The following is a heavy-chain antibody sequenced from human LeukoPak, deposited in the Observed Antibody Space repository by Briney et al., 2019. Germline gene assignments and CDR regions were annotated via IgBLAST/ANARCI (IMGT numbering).Heavy chain of an antibody. Sequence: SETLSLTCTVSGGSISSYYWSWIRQPPGKGLEWIGYIYYSGSTNYNPSLKGRVTISVDTSKNQFSLKLSSVTAADTAVYYCARHSGTTTWSPPDYWGQGTLVTVPS. CDR1: GGSISSYY. CDR2: IYYSGST. CDR3: ARHSGTTTWSPPDY. J-gene: IGHJ4*02. D-gene: IGHD1-14*01. V-gene: IGHV4-59*08.